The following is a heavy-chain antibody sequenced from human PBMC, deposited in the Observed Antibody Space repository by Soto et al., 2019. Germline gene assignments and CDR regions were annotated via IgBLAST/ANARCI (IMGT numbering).Heavy chain of an antibody. V-gene: IGHV4-31*03. CDR2: IYYSGST. J-gene: IGHJ5*02. CDR3: ARDQAVPAAYNWFDP. CDR1: GGSISSGGYY. D-gene: IGHD2-2*01. Sequence: SETLSLTCSVSGGSISSGGYYWSWIRQRPGKGLEWIGYIYYSGSTYYNPSLKSRVTISVDTSKNQFSLKLSSVTAADTAVYYCARDQAVPAAYNWFDPWGQGTLVTVSS.